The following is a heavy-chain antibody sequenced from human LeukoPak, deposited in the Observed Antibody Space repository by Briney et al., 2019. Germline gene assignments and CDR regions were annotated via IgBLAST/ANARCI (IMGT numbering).Heavy chain of an antibody. Sequence: QAGGSLRLSCAASGFTFSSYAMHWVRQAPGKGLEWVAVISYDGSNKYYADSVKGRFTISRDNSKNTLYLQMNSLRAEDTAVYYCARESIAAAANAFDIWGQGTLVTLSS. CDR3: ARESIAAAANAFDI. J-gene: IGHJ4*02. CDR1: GFTFSSYA. V-gene: IGHV3-30*01. D-gene: IGHD6-13*01. CDR2: ISYDGSNK.